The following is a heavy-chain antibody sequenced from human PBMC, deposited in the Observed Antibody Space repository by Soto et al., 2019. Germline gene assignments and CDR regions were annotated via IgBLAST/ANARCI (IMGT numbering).Heavy chain of an antibody. CDR3: ARWRYGDY. CDR2: ISAHNGNT. V-gene: IGHV1-18*01. Sequence: QVHLVQAGAEVKKPGASVKVSCKGSSYTFTSYGITWVRQAPGQGLEWMGWISAHNGNTDYAQRLHGRVTVTRDTSTSTAYMELRSRRSDDTAVYYCARWRYGDYWGQGALVTVSS. CDR1: SYTFTSYG. D-gene: IGHD1-1*01. J-gene: IGHJ4*02.